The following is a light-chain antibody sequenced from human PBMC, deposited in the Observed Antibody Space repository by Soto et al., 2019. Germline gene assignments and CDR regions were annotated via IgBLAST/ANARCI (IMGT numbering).Light chain of an antibody. CDR1: SSDVGSYNL. CDR3: CAYAGSSTYVV. J-gene: IGLJ2*01. V-gene: IGLV2-23*01. CDR2: EGS. Sequence: QSVLTQPASVSGSPGQPITNSGTGTSSDVGSYNLVSWYQQHPGKAPKLMIYEGSKRPSGVSNRFSGSKSGNTACLKISGLQAEDEADYYCCAYAGSSTYVVFGGGTKLTVL.